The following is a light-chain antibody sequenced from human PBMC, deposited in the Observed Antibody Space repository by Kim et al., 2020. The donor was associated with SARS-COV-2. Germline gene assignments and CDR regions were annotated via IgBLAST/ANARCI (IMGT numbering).Light chain of an antibody. V-gene: IGKV1-12*01. J-gene: IGKJ4*01. CDR1: QYISRW. CDR3: QQDNSFPFT. Sequence: DIQMTQSPSSVSASVGDRVTITCRASQYISRWLAWYQQKPGKAPKLLIYAASTFQSGVPSRFSGSTSGTDFTLTISRLQPEDVATYYCQQDNSFPFTFGGGTKVDIK. CDR2: AAS.